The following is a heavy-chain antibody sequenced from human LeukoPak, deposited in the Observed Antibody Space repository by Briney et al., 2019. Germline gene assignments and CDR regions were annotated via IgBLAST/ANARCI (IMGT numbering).Heavy chain of an antibody. D-gene: IGHD1-26*01. CDR2: IFYSGST. CDR1: GGSLSSYF. V-gene: IGHV4-59*01. J-gene: IGHJ4*02. CDR3: ARDSGGYKYFDY. Sequence: PPETLSLTCIVTGGSLSSYFWSWIRQPPGKGLAWIRYIFYSGSTTYNPALKSRVTTSVDTSKNQFSLKLSSVTAADAAVYYCARDSGGYKYFDYWGQGTLVTVSS.